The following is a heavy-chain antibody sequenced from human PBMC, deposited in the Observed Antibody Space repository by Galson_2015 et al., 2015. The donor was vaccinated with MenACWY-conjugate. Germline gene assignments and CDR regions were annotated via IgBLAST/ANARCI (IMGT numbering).Heavy chain of an antibody. D-gene: IGHD6-19*01. CDR3: ATAVAGTITRGMDV. V-gene: IGHV3-21*01. J-gene: IGHJ6*02. CDR1: GFTFSSYR. Sequence: SLRLSCAASGFTFSSYRMNWVRQAPGKGLEWVSSISSSSSYIYYADSVKGRFTISRDNAKNSLYLQMNSLRAEDTAVYYCATAVAGTITRGMDVWGQGTTVTVSS. CDR2: ISSSSSYI.